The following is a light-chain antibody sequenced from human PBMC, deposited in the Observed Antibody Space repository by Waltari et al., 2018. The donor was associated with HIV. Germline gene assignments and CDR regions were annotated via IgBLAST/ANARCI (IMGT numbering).Light chain of an antibody. CDR2: DDD. Sequence: SFELTQTSSVSVAPGKTANITCGGNNIGTRSVPWYQQRPGQAPVLVIYDDDDRPSGIPDRLSGSNSGNTATLTISRVEDGDEADYYCQVWDSNSDHRVFGGGTKLTVL. J-gene: IGLJ3*02. V-gene: IGLV3-21*04. CDR1: NIGTRS. CDR3: QVWDSNSDHRV.